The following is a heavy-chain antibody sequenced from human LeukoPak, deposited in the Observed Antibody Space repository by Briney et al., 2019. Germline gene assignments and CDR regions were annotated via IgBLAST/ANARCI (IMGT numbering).Heavy chain of an antibody. CDR2: INQGGSDK. CDR1: GFTFSGHW. V-gene: IGHV3-7*01. J-gene: IGHJ4*02. CDR3: TRDRSRAEDD. Sequence: GGSLRLSCAASGFTFSGHWMSWGRQAPGKGLEWVANINQGGSDKYYVDSVKGRFTTSRDNANNLLYLQMNSLRGEDTAVYYCTRDRSRAEDDWGQGTLVTVSS. D-gene: IGHD1-14*01.